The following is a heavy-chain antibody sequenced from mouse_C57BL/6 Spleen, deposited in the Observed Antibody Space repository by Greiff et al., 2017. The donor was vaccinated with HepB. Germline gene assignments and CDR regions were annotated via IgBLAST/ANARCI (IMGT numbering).Heavy chain of an antibody. CDR1: GYTFTDYN. CDR2: INPNNGGT. D-gene: IGHD2-3*01. J-gene: IGHJ3*01. V-gene: IGHV1-18*01. CDR3: AREAFYDGYLWFAY. Sequence: EVQLQQSGPELVKPGASVKIPCKASGYTFTDYNMDWVKQSHGKSLEWIGDINPNNGGTIYNQKFKGKATLTVDKSSSTAYMELRSLTSEDTAVYYCAREAFYDGYLWFAYWGQGTLVTVSA.